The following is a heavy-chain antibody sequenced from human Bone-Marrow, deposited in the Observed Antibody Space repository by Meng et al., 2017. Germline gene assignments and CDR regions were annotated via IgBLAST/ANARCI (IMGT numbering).Heavy chain of an antibody. CDR3: ARARGYSYGYAFDI. V-gene: IGHV3-64*01. D-gene: IGHD5-18*01. Sequence: GESLKIPCATSGFTFSSYAMHWVRQAPGKGLEYVSAISSNGGSTYYANSVKGRFTISRDNSKNTLYLQMGSLRAEDMAVYYCARARGYSYGYAFDIWGQGTMVTVSS. CDR2: ISSNGGST. J-gene: IGHJ3*02. CDR1: GFTFSSYA.